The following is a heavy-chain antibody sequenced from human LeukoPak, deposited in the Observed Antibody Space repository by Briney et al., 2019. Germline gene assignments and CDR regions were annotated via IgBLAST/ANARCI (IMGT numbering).Heavy chain of an antibody. CDR3: ARAIWTVTTGLDAFDI. J-gene: IGHJ3*02. V-gene: IGHV3-11*01. CDR1: GLTFSDYY. D-gene: IGHD4-17*01. Sequence: GGSLRLYCAASGLTFSDYYMSWIRQAPGKGLEWVSYISSSGSTIYYADSVKGRFTISRDNAKNSLYLQMNSLRAEDTAVYYCARAIWTVTTGLDAFDIWGQGTMVTVSS. CDR2: ISSSGSTI.